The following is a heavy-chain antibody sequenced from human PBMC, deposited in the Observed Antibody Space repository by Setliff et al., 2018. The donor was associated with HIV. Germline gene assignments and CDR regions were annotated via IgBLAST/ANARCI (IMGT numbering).Heavy chain of an antibody. CDR3: VKEYHTTETDTRVANYFDY. J-gene: IGHJ4*02. Sequence: GASVKVSCKASGYTFTSCFMHWVRQAPGQGLEYMGIINPSDGTTDYTQKFQDRVTMTSDTSTSTVYMELRSLRSEDTAIYYCVKEYHTTETDTRVANYFDYWGQGTLVTVSS. D-gene: IGHD1-1*01. CDR1: GYTFTSCF. CDR2: INPSDGTT. V-gene: IGHV1-46*01.